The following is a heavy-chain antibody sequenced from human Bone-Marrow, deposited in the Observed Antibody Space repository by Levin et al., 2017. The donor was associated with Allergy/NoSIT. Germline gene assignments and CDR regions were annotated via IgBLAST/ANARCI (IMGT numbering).Heavy chain of an antibody. J-gene: IGHJ4*02. V-gene: IGHV3-33*01. Sequence: GGSLRLSCAASGFTFSNYGMHWVRQAPGKGLDWVAVIWYDGTKKDYAESVKGRFIISRDNSDNTLYLHMTSLRVEDTGVYYCARGREIAARNFDYWGQGTLVTVSS. D-gene: IGHD6-6*01. CDR1: GFTFSNYG. CDR2: IWYDGTKK. CDR3: ARGREIAARNFDY.